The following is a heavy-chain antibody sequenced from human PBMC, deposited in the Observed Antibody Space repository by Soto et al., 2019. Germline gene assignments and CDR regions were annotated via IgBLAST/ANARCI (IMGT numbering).Heavy chain of an antibody. D-gene: IGHD6-13*01. V-gene: IGHV5-51*01. J-gene: IGHJ4*02. CDR2: IYPGDHET. CDR1: GYTFSNFW. Sequence: GESLKISCRGSGYTFSNFWIAWVRHVPGKGLEWMGIIYPGDHETRYSPSFHGKVTISADKSINTAYLQWSSLEASDSAFYYCARSPRSSPYFDYWGQGALVTVSS. CDR3: ARSPRSSPYFDY.